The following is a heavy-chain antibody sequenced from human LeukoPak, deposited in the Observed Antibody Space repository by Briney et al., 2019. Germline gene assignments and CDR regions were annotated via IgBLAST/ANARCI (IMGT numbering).Heavy chain of an antibody. V-gene: IGHV4-59*01. CDR2: IYYSGST. Sequence: SETLSLTCTVSGGSISSYYWSWIRQPPGKGLEWIGYIYYSGSTNYNSSLKSRVTISVDTSKNQFSLKLSSVTAADTAVYYCARGRRFSDYRFDYWGQGTLVTVSS. CDR3: ARGRRFSDYRFDY. J-gene: IGHJ4*02. D-gene: IGHD4-11*01. CDR1: GGSISSYY.